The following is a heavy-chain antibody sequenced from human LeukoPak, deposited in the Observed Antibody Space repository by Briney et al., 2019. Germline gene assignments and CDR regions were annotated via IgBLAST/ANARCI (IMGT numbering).Heavy chain of an antibody. Sequence: PGGSLRLSCGASGFTFSSYSMNWVRQAPGKGLEWVSYISSSSSTIYYADSVKGRVTVSRDNAKNSLYLQMNSLRDEDTAVYYCARRPRPFGLAQGFDIWGQGTMVTVSS. CDR3: ARRPRPFGLAQGFDI. J-gene: IGHJ3*02. V-gene: IGHV3-48*02. CDR2: ISSSSSTI. CDR1: GFTFSSYS. D-gene: IGHD3-3*01.